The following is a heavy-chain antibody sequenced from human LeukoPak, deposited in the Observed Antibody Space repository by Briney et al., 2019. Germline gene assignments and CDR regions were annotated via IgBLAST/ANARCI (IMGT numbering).Heavy chain of an antibody. V-gene: IGHV4-59*08. J-gene: IGHJ6*03. CDR2: IYYSGST. CDR1: GGSISSYY. CDR3: ASSVYCSSTSCPDEGYYYMDV. D-gene: IGHD2-2*01. Sequence: SETLSLTCTVSGGSISSYYWSWIRQPPGKGLEWIGYIYYSGSTNYNPSLKSRVTISVDTSKNQFSLKLSSVTAADTAVYYCASSVYCSSTSCPDEGYYYMDVWGKRTTVTVSS.